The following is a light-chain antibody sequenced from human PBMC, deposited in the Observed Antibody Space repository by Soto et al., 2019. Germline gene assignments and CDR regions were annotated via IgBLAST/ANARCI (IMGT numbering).Light chain of an antibody. CDR2: TAS. V-gene: IGKV1-12*01. Sequence: DILVTQSPSSVSASVGDRVTITCRASQGINSWLAWYQQKPGLAPRLLICTASNLQSGVPSRFSGSGSGTDFILTISSLQPEDVATYYCQQASGFPLTVGGGTKVEIK. CDR1: QGINSW. CDR3: QQASGFPLT. J-gene: IGKJ4*01.